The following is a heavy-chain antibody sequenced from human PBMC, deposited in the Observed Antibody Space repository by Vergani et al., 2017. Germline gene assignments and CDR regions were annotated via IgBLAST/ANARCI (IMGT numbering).Heavy chain of an antibody. Sequence: QVQLQESGPGLVKPSETLSLSCTVSGDSISTSSYAWGWIRPPPGKTLEWIGTVFYGGRTSYNPSLKSRVTLSLDTSKKQISLHLTSVTAADTAVYYCARHISVVRPSSMTAFDYWGQGTLVTVSS. CDR3: ARHISVVRPSSMTAFDY. D-gene: IGHD2-21*01. CDR2: VFYGGRT. CDR1: GDSISTSSYA. J-gene: IGHJ4*02. V-gene: IGHV4-39*01.